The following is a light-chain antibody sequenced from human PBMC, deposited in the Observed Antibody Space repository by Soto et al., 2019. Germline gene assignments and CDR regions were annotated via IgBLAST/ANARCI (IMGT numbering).Light chain of an antibody. CDR3: QQYNSYSGT. Sequence: DIQMTQSPSTLSGSVGDRVTITCRASQTISSWLAWYQQKPGKAPKLLIYKASTLKSGVPSRFSGSGSGTEFTLTISSLQPDDFAPYYCQQYNSYSGTFGQ. CDR2: KAS. CDR1: QTISSW. J-gene: IGKJ1*01. V-gene: IGKV1-5*03.